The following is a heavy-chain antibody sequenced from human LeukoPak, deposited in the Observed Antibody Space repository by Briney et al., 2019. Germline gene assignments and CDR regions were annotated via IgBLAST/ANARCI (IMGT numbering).Heavy chain of an antibody. V-gene: IGHV4-4*07. D-gene: IGHD5-12*01. Sequence: SETLSLTCSVSGGSISPYFWSWIRQPAGKGLEWIGRIYSTGRSTYNFSLESRVTMSVDKSKNQLSLNLTSVTAADTAVYYCARVAVATTYFDYWGQGTLVTVSS. CDR3: ARVAVATTYFDY. CDR1: GGSISPYF. J-gene: IGHJ4*02. CDR2: IYSTGRS.